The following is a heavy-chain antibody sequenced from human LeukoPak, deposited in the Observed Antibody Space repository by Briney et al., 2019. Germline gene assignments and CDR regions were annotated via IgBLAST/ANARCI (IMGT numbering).Heavy chain of an antibody. J-gene: IGHJ3*02. CDR2: ISSSGSTI. CDR3: ARVDTAMDDAFDI. D-gene: IGHD5-18*01. Sequence: GGSLRLSCAASGFTFSDYYMSWIRQAPGKGLEWVSYISSSGSTIYYADSVKGRFTISRDNAKNSLYLQMNSLGAEDTAVYYCARVDTAMDDAFDIWGQGTMVTVSS. V-gene: IGHV3-11*01. CDR1: GFTFSDYY.